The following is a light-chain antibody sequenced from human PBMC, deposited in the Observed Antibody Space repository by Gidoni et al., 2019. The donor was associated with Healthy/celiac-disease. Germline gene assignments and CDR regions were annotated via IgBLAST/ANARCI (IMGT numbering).Light chain of an antibody. V-gene: IGKV3-15*01. CDR2: GAS. CDR1: QSVSSN. CDR3: QQYNNWPPGT. Sequence: EIMMTQSPATLSVSPGERATLSCRVSQSVSSNLAWYQQQPGQAPRLLIYGASTRATGIPARFSGSGSGTEFTLTISSLQSEDFAVYYCQQYNNWPPGTFXGXTQVEIK. J-gene: IGKJ4*01.